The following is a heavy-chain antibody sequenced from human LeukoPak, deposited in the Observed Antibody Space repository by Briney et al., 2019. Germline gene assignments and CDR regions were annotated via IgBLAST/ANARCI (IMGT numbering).Heavy chain of an antibody. CDR1: GFPLSGYA. CDR3: ARVTYGSGTYGAFDY. V-gene: IGHV3-23*01. D-gene: IGHD3-10*01. J-gene: IGHJ4*02. CDR2: ISGSGDNT. Sequence: GGSLRLSCAASGFPLSGYAMSWVRQAPGKGLEWVSTISGSGDNTYYADSVKGRFTISRDNSKNTLYLQMNSLRAEDTAVYYCARVTYGSGTYGAFDYWGQGTLVTVSS.